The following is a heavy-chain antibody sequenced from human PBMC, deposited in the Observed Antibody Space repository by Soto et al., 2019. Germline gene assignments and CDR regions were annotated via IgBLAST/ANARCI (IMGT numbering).Heavy chain of an antibody. V-gene: IGHV4-31*03. CDR1: GGSISSGGYY. Sequence: QVQLQESGPGLVKPSQTLSLTCTVSGGSISSGGYYWSWIRQHPGKGLEWMGYIYYSGSTYYNPSLKSRVTISVDTSKNQFSLKLSSVTAADTAVYYCARSSSTTRPANWFDPWGQGTLVTVSS. CDR2: IYYSGST. CDR3: ARSSSTTRPANWFDP. J-gene: IGHJ5*02.